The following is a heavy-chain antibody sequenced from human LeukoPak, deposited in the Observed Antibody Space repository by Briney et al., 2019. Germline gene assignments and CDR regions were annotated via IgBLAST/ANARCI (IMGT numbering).Heavy chain of an antibody. CDR2: INHSGST. Sequence: GSLRLSCAASGFTFSSYEMNWVRQPPGKGLEWIGEINHSGSTNYNPSLKSRVTISVDTSKNQFSLKLSSVTAADTAVYYCASIGYCSGGSCYSTGDYWGQGTLVTVSS. CDR3: ASIGYCSGGSCYSTGDY. J-gene: IGHJ4*02. D-gene: IGHD2-15*01. CDR1: GFTFSSYE. V-gene: IGHV4-34*01.